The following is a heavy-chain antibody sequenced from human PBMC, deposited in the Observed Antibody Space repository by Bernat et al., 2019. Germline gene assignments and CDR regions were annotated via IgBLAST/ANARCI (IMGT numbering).Heavy chain of an antibody. CDR1: GGSISSSNW. Sequence: QVQLQESGPGLVKPSGTLSLTCAVSGGSISSSNWWSWVRQPPGKGLEWIGEIYHSGSTNYNPSLKSRVTISVDKSKNQFSLKLSSVTAADTAVYYCASTQLDDYSNYVVPGPYYYMDVWGKGTTVTVSS. CDR2: IYHSGST. J-gene: IGHJ6*03. CDR3: ASTQLDDYSNYVVPGPYYYMDV. D-gene: IGHD4-11*01. V-gene: IGHV4-4*02.